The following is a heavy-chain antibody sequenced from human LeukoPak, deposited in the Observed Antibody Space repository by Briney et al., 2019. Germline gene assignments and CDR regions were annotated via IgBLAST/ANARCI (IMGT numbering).Heavy chain of an antibody. Sequence: PGGSLRLSCAASGFTFSSYSMGWVRQAPGKGLQWVSAIVRSGDITYYADSVKGRFTISRDNSKNTLYLQMNSLRAEDTAVYYCAKYSGYHFDYWGQGTLVTVSS. CDR3: AKYSGYHFDY. CDR1: GFTFSSYS. V-gene: IGHV3-23*01. CDR2: IVRSGDIT. J-gene: IGHJ4*02. D-gene: IGHD5-12*01.